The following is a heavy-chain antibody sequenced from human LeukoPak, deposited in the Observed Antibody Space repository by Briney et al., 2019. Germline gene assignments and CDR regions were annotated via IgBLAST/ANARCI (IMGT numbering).Heavy chain of an antibody. V-gene: IGHV1-2*06. D-gene: IGHD6-19*01. CDR3: ARDRIAVAGDAFDI. Sequence: ASVKVSCKASGSTFRSYDINWVRQAPGQGLEWMGRINPNSGGTNYAQKFQGRVTMTRDTSISTAYMELSRLRSDDTAVYYCARDRIAVAGDAFDIWGQGTMVTVSS. CDR1: GSTFRSYD. J-gene: IGHJ3*02. CDR2: INPNSGGT.